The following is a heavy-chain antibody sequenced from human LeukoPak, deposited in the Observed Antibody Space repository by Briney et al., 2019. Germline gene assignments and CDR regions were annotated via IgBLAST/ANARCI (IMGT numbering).Heavy chain of an antibody. CDR1: GGSISSYY. D-gene: IGHD6-19*01. CDR3: AREAVAGTGGWFDP. V-gene: IGHV4-59*01. Sequence: PSETLSLTCTVSGGSISSYYWSWIRQPPGKGLEWIGYIYYSGSTNYNPSLKSRVTISVDTSKNQFSLKLSSVTAADTAVYYCAREAVAGTGGWFDPWGQGTLVTVSS. CDR2: IYYSGST. J-gene: IGHJ5*02.